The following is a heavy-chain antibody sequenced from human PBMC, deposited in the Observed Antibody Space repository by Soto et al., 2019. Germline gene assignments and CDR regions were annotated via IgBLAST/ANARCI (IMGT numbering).Heavy chain of an antibody. D-gene: IGHD6-19*01. CDR3: ARSAGWYAVHS. J-gene: IGHJ4*02. Sequence: QVQLQESGPGLVKPSGTLSLTCAVSGDSVSSPYYWCWVRQPPGKGLEWIGEVFHTGTTSYNPSLRXXVTISMDKSINQFSLDLSSVTAAATAVYYCARSAGWYAVHSWGPGTLVIVSS. CDR2: VFHTGTT. V-gene: IGHV4-4*02. CDR1: GDSVSSPYY.